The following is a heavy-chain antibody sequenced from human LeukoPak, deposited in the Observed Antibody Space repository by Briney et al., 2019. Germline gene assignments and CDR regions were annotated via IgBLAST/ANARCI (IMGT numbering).Heavy chain of an antibody. J-gene: IGHJ3*02. Sequence: GGSLRLSCAASGFTFLTYSMNWVRQAPGKGLEWLSYISSGSTTIFYADSVKGRFTISRDNAKNSLYLQMNSLRAEDTAVYYCVTHSGTPGGGDAFDIWGQGTMVTVSS. V-gene: IGHV3-48*01. CDR3: VTHSGTPGGGDAFDI. CDR2: ISSGSTTI. CDR1: GFTFLTYS. D-gene: IGHD3-10*01.